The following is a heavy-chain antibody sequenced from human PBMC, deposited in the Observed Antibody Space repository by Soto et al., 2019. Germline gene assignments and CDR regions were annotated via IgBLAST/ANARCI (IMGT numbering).Heavy chain of an antibody. CDR3: ARDLGGRGYSGSYSSGAY. J-gene: IGHJ4*02. V-gene: IGHV3-30-3*01. CDR2: ISYDGSNK. D-gene: IGHD1-26*01. Sequence: GGSLRLSCAASGFTFSSYAMHWARQAPGKGLEWVAVISYDGSNKYYADSVKGRFTISRDNSKNTLYLQMNSLRAEDTAVYYCARDLGGRGYSGSYSSGAYWGQGTLVTVSS. CDR1: GFTFSSYA.